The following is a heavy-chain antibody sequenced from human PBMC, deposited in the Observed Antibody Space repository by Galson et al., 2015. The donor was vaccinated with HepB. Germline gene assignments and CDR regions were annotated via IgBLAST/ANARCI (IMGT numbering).Heavy chain of an antibody. V-gene: IGHV2-70*11. J-gene: IGHJ6*03. CDR3: ARGSSIAARPYYYYYMDV. CDR2: IDWDDDK. D-gene: IGHD6-6*01. CDR1: GFSLSTSGMC. Sequence: PALVKPTQTLTLTCTFSGFSLSTSGMCVSWIRQPPGKALEWLARIDWDDDKYYSTSLKTRLTISKDTSKNQVVLTMTNMDPVDTATYYCARGSSIAARPYYYYYMDVWGKGTTVTVSS.